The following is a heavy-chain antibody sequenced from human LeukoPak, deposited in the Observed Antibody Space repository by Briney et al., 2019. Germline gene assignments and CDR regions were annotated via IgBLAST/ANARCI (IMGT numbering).Heavy chain of an antibody. CDR3: ARDGGYAFCDY. Sequence: GGSLRLSCVVSGFTFSTYGMTWVRQAPGKGLEWVANIKEDGSEKYYVDSVKGRFTISRDNAKNSLYLQMNSLRAEDTAVYYCARDGGYAFCDYWGQGTLVTVSS. D-gene: IGHD2-15*01. CDR1: GFTFSTYG. J-gene: IGHJ4*02. CDR2: IKEDGSEK. V-gene: IGHV3-7*01.